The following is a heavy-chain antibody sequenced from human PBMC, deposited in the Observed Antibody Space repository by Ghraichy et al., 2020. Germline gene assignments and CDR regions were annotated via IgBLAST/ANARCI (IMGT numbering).Heavy chain of an antibody. CDR2: IYSGGST. J-gene: IGHJ6*02. V-gene: IGHV3-66*02. D-gene: IGHD3-9*01. CDR3: ARDQPDILTGWDYYGMDV. CDR1: GFTVSSNY. Sequence: GESLNISCAASGFTVSSNYMSWVRQAPGKGLEWVSVIYSGGSTYYADSVKGRFTISRDNSKNTLYLQMNSLRAEDTAVYYCARDQPDILTGWDYYGMDVWGQGTTVTVSS.